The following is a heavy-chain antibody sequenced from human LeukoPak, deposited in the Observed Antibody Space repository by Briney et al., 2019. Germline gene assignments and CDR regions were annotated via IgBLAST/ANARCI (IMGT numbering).Heavy chain of an antibody. CDR1: GGSISSYY. V-gene: IGHV4-4*07. D-gene: IGHD6-19*01. Sequence: SETLSLTCTASGGSISSYYWSWIRQPAGKGLEWIGRIYTSGSSNSNPSLKSRVTMSADTSKNQFSLKLSSVTAADTAVYYCARDISVAGSFLLFDYWGQGTLVTVSS. J-gene: IGHJ4*02. CDR2: IYTSGSS. CDR3: ARDISVAGSFLLFDY.